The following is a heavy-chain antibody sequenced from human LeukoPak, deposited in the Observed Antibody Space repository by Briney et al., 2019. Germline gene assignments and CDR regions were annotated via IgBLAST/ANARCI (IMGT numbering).Heavy chain of an antibody. CDR3: ARDTSTYYYDSSGYYYDY. V-gene: IGHV3-33*01. D-gene: IGHD3-22*01. CDR2: IWYDGSNK. CDR1: GFTFSSYG. J-gene: IGHJ4*02. Sequence: GGSLRLSCAASGFTFSSYGMHWVRQAPGKGLEWVAVIWYDGSNKYYADSVKGRFTISRDNSKNTPYLRMNSLRAEDTAVYYCARDTSTYYYDSSGYYYDYWGQGTLVTVSS.